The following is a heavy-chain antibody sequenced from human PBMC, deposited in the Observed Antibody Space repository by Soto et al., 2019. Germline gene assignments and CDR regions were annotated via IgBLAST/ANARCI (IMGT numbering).Heavy chain of an antibody. CDR2: IRNTLDDT. Sequence: EVQLLESGGDLVQPGGSLRLSCAASGFTFSNYGMTWVRQAPGKGLEWVSSIRNTLDDTYYADSVEGRFTISRDNSKNTLYLQMNDLRAEDTAMYYCVKKFDDRRTTFWFDTWGQGTLVTVSS. CDR3: VKKFDDRRTTFWFDT. J-gene: IGHJ5*02. V-gene: IGHV3-23*01. D-gene: IGHD4-17*01. CDR1: GFTFSNYG.